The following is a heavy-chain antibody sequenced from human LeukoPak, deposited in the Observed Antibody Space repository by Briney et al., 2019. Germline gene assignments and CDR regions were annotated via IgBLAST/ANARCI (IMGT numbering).Heavy chain of an antibody. CDR1: GYTFTSYG. D-gene: IGHD2-2*01. CDR2: ISAYNGNT. V-gene: IGHV1-18*01. J-gene: IGHJ4*02. Sequence: ASVTVSCKASGYTFTSYGISWVRQAPGQGLEWMGWISAYNGNTNYAQKLQGRVTMTTDTSTSTAYMELRSLRSDDTAVYYCAILGYCSSTSCYGVYYWGQGTLVTVSS. CDR3: AILGYCSSTSCYGVYY.